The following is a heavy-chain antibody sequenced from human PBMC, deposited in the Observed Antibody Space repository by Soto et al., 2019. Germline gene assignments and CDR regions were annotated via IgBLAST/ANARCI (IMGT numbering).Heavy chain of an antibody. CDR3: AKDFGATCIGDSCYSPYAFDI. D-gene: IGHD2-15*01. Sequence: EVQLLESGGGLVQPGGSLRLSCAASGFTFSSYAMNWVRQAPGKGLEWVSLISASGGSTYYADSVKGRFTISRDNSKNTLYLQMNSLRAEDTAVYYCAKDFGATCIGDSCYSPYAFDIWGQGTVVTVSS. V-gene: IGHV3-23*01. CDR2: ISASGGST. CDR1: GFTFSSYA. J-gene: IGHJ3*02.